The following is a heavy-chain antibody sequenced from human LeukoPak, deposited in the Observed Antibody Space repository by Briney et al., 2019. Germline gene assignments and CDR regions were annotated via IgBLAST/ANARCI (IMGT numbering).Heavy chain of an antibody. V-gene: IGHV3-21*01. Sequence: PGGSLRLSCAASGFTFSSYSMNWVRQAPGKGLEWVSSISSSSSYIYYADSVKGRFTISRDNAKNSLYLQMNSLRAEDTAVYYCARREGYGLGFDYWGQGTLVTVSS. CDR2: ISSSSSYI. CDR1: GFTFSSYS. CDR3: ARREGYGLGFDY. D-gene: IGHD5-18*01. J-gene: IGHJ4*02.